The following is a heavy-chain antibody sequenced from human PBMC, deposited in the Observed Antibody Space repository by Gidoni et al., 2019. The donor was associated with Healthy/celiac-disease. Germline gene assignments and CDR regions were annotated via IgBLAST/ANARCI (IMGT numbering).Heavy chain of an antibody. J-gene: IGHJ6*02. V-gene: IGHV3-23*04. CDR3: AKEDYYGSGSPYYYGMDV. CDR2: ISGSGGST. CDR1: GFTFSSYA. D-gene: IGHD3-10*01. Sequence: EVQLVESGGGLVQPGGSLRLSCAASGFTFSSYAMSWVRQAPGKGLEWVSAISGSGGSTYYADSVKGRFTISRDNSKNTLYLQMNSLRAEDTAVYYCAKEDYYGSGSPYYYGMDVWGQGTTVTVSS.